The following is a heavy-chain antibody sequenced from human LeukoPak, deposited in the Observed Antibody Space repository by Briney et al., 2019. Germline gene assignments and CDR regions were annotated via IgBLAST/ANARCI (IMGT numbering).Heavy chain of an antibody. J-gene: IGHJ4*02. CDR1: GDSVSGSPAV. D-gene: IGHD3-10*01. Sequence: SQTVSLTCAISGDSVSGSPAVWNWIRQSPSRGLEWLGRAYYRSKWYIDYAVSVKGRITITPHTSKNQVSLQFNSVTPGDTAVYYCARGAVRGGTNFDYWGQGTLVTVSS. CDR2: AYYRSKWYI. V-gene: IGHV6-1*01. CDR3: ARGAVRGGTNFDY.